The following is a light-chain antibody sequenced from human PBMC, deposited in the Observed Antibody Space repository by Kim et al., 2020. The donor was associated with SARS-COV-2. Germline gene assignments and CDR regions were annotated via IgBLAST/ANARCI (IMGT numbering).Light chain of an antibody. Sequence: GRSVTSSGPGTASDIGTYNRVSWYQQPPGTAPKLIIYEVNYRPSGVPDRFAGSKSGNTASLTISGLQAEDEADYYCSSQTVTATWVFGGGTQLTVL. V-gene: IGLV2-18*02. CDR3: SSQTVTATWV. J-gene: IGLJ3*02. CDR1: ASDIGTYNR. CDR2: EVN.